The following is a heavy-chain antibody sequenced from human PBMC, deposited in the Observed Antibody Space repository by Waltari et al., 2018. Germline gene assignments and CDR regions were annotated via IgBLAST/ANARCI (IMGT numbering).Heavy chain of an antibody. Sequence: QVQLVQSGAEVKKPGSSVKVSCKASGGTFSSYAISWVRQAPGQGLEWMGGIIPIFGTANYAQKFQGRVTITTDESTSTAYMELSSLRSEDTAVYYCARLYCSSTSCYYGAFDIWGQGTMVTVSS. CDR1: GGTFSSYA. D-gene: IGHD2-2*01. V-gene: IGHV1-69*05. CDR3: ARLYCSSTSCYYGAFDI. CDR2: IIPIFGTA. J-gene: IGHJ3*02.